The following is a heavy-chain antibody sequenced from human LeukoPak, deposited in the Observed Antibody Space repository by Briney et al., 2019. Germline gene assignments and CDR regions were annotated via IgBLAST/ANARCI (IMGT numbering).Heavy chain of an antibody. D-gene: IGHD1-7*01. Sequence: SVKVSCKASGGTFSSYAISWVRQAPGQGLEWMGGIIPIFGTANYAQKFQGRVTITADKSTSTAYMELSSLRSEDTAVYYCAREYNWNYVPDAFDIWGQGTMVTVSS. CDR2: IIPIFGTA. CDR1: GGTFSSYA. J-gene: IGHJ3*02. CDR3: AREYNWNYVPDAFDI. V-gene: IGHV1-69*06.